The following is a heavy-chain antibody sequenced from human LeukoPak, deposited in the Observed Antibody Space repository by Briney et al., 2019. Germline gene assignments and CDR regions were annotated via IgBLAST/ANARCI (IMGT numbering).Heavy chain of an antibody. CDR3: AREGVLLWFGGNYYYYYMDV. D-gene: IGHD3-10*01. V-gene: IGHV4-39*07. CDR2: IYYSGST. Sequence: SSETLSLTCTVSGGSISSSSYYWGWIRQPPGKGLEWIGSIYYSGSTYYNPSLKSRVTISVDTSKNQFSLKLSSVTAADTAVYYCAREGVLLWFGGNYYYYYMDVWGKGTTVTVSS. CDR1: GGSISSSSYY. J-gene: IGHJ6*03.